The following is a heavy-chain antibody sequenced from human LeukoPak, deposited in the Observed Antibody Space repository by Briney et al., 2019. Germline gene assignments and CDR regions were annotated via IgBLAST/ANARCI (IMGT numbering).Heavy chain of an antibody. CDR2: ISGSGGST. CDR1: GFTFSSYA. J-gene: IGHJ4*02. Sequence: GRSLRLSCAASGFTFSSYAMHWVRQAPGKGLEWVSAISGSGGSTYYADSVKGRFTISRDNSKNTLYLQMNSLRAEDTAVYYCAKTLLYYYDSSGYFDYWGQGTLVTVSS. D-gene: IGHD3-22*01. CDR3: AKTLLYYYDSSGYFDY. V-gene: IGHV3-23*01.